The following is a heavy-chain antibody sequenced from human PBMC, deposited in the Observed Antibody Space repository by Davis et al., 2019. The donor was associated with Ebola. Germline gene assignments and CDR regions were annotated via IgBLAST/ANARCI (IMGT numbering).Heavy chain of an antibody. CDR1: GFTFSSYE. Sequence: GESLKISCAASGFTFSSYEMNWVRQAPGKGLEWVSYISSSGSTIYYADSVKGRFTISRDNAKNTLYLQMNSLRAEDTAVYYCARDGAAMASWYYYYGMDVWGQGTTVTVSS. J-gene: IGHJ6*02. V-gene: IGHV3-48*03. CDR3: ARDGAAMASWYYYYGMDV. D-gene: IGHD5-18*01. CDR2: ISSSGSTI.